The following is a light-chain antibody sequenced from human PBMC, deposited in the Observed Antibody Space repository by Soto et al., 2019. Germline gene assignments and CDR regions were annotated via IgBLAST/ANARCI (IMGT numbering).Light chain of an antibody. CDR1: QIVNSNY. CDR2: GAS. J-gene: IGKJ4*02. CDR3: HQFAILPLT. V-gene: IGKV3-20*01. Sequence: ETVLTQSPGTLCLSPGERATISCRASQIVNSNYLVWYQHKPGQAPRLLFSGASSRATGIPDRFSASGSGTDFTLTISRLEPEDFAVYYCHQFAILPLTFGGGTKVEIK.